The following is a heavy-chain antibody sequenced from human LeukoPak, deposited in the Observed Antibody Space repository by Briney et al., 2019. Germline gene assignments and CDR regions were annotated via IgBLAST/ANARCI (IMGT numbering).Heavy chain of an antibody. Sequence: ERSLRLSCVASGFIFNSYGMHWVRQAPGKGLEWVAVISYDGNSKDYADSVKGRFTISRDNSKNTLYLQMNSLRTDDTAVYYCAKDRVFYYYYYGMDVWGQGTTVTVSS. CDR1: GFIFNSYG. J-gene: IGHJ6*02. D-gene: IGHD3-10*01. V-gene: IGHV3-30*18. CDR3: AKDRVFYYYYYGMDV. CDR2: ISYDGNSK.